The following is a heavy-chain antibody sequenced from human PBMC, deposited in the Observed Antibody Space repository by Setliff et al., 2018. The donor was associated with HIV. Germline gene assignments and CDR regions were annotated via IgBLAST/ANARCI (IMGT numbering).Heavy chain of an antibody. CDR2: IGGHGSII. D-gene: IGHD3-16*01. Sequence: GGSLRLSCAASGLIFRSYEMNWVRQAPGKGLEWISFIGGHGSIIHYADSVKGRFTISRDNAKNSVYLQMHSLRVEDTAVYYCAAVPWGHSSLIIDHWGQGTPVTVSS. CDR3: AAVPWGHSSLIIDH. CDR1: GLIFRSYE. J-gene: IGHJ4*02. V-gene: IGHV3-48*03.